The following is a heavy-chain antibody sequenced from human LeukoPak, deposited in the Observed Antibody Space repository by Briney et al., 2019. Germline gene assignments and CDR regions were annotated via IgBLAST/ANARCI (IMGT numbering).Heavy chain of an antibody. CDR1: GGSISSSSYY. CDR2: IYYSGST. J-gene: IGHJ4*02. CDR3: ARAVGSGWFDY. Sequence: SETLSLTCTVSGGSISSSSYYWGWIRQPPGKGLEWIGSIYYSGSTYYNPSLKSRVTISVDTSKNQFSLKLSSVTAADTAVYYCARAVGSGWFDYWGQGTLVTVSS. V-gene: IGHV4-39*01. D-gene: IGHD6-19*01.